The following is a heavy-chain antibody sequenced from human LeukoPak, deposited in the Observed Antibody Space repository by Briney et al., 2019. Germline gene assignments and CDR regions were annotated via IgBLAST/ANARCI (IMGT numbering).Heavy chain of an antibody. Sequence: GASVKVSCKASGGTFSSYAISWVRQAPGQGLEWMGGIIPIFGTANYAQKFQGRVTITADESTSTAYMELSSLGSEDTAVYYCARDRGYCSSTSCYLNYYYGMDVWGQGTLVTVSS. J-gene: IGHJ6*02. V-gene: IGHV1-69*13. CDR3: ARDRGYCSSTSCYLNYYYGMDV. D-gene: IGHD2-2*01. CDR1: GGTFSSYA. CDR2: IIPIFGTA.